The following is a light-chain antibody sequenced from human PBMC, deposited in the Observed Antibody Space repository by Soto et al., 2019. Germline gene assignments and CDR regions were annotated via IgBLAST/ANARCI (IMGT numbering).Light chain of an antibody. CDR1: QDXXXX. CDR3: LQDYDFPYT. CDR2: AAS. J-gene: IGKJ2*01. Sequence: AIQMTQSPPSLSASVGDRVIITCRASQDXXXXVXWLQQRPGHAPNLLIYAASTLHTGVPSTFTGSGSGTDFTLTINDLQPEDVATYFCLQDYDFPYTFGQGTKLEI. V-gene: IGKV1-6*01.